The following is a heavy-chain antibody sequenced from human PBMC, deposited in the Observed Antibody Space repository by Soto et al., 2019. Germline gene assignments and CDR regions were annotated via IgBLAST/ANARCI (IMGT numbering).Heavy chain of an antibody. D-gene: IGHD3-10*01. V-gene: IGHV3-66*01. CDR2: IYSDGSR. J-gene: IGHJ4*02. CDR3: ARDRVTMVRGIISQYYFDY. Sequence: GVLRLSCAASGFTVSSNYMSWVRQAPGKGLEWVSVIYSDGSRYYADSVKGRFTISRDNSKNTLYLQMNSLRVEDTAVYYCARDRVTMVRGIISQYYFDYWGQGTLVTVSS. CDR1: GFTVSSNY.